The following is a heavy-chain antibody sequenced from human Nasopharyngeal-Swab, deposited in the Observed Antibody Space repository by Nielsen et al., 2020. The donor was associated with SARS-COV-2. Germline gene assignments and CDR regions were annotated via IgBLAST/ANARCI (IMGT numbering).Heavy chain of an antibody. J-gene: IGHJ4*01. CDR3: ARRDSSGPDFDS. V-gene: IGHV5-51*01. D-gene: IGHD6-19*01. Sequence: GESLKISCRGSGYNFANYWIGWVRQMPGKGLEWMGIISPADSDTEYSPSFQGQVTISADRSISTAYLQWSSLRASDTAMYYCARRDSSGPDFDSWGHGTLVTVPS. CDR2: ISPADSDT. CDR1: GYNFANYW.